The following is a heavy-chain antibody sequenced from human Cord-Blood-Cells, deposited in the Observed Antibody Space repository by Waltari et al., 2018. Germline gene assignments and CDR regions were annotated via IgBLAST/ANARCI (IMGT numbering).Heavy chain of an antibody. J-gene: IGHJ6*03. Sequence: QVQLQESGSGLVKPSETLSLTCTVSGGSISSYYWSWIRQPPGKGLEWIGYIYYSGSTNDNPSLKSRVTISVDTSKNQFSLKLSSVTAADTAVYYCARVAAGRPGYYYMDVWGKGTTVTVSS. D-gene: IGHD6-19*01. CDR1: GGSISSYY. CDR3: ARVAAGRPGYYYMDV. V-gene: IGHV4-59*01. CDR2: IYYSGST.